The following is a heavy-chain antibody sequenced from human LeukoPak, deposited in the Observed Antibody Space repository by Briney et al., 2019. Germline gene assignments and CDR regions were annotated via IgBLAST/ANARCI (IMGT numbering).Heavy chain of an antibody. D-gene: IGHD2/OR15-2a*01. V-gene: IGHV4-31*02. CDR3: ARDWHARVLLVY. CDR2: IDYRGST. Sequence: WIGYIDYRGSTYYNPSVKSRVTITVDRTKNQFCLELRSVTAADTAVYYCARDWHARVLLVYWGQGTLVTVSS. J-gene: IGHJ1*01.